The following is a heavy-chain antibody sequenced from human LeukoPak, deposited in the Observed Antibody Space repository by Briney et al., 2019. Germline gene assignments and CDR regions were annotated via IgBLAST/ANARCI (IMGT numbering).Heavy chain of an antibody. V-gene: IGHV1-69*01. CDR2: IIPIFGTA. D-gene: IGHD3-9*01. Sequence: SVKVSCKASGGTFSSYAISWVRQAPGQGLEWMGGIIPIFGTANYSQKFQGRVTITADESTSTAYMELSSLRSEDTAVYYCASRYFDWSQFDYWGQGTLVTVSS. CDR3: ASRYFDWSQFDY. CDR1: GGTFSSYA. J-gene: IGHJ4*02.